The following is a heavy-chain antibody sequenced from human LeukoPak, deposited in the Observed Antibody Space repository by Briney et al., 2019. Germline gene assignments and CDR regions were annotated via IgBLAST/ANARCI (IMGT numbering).Heavy chain of an antibody. D-gene: IGHD3-10*01. J-gene: IGHJ6*03. Sequence: ASVTVSCKASGYTFTSYVLHWVRQAPGQGLEWMGLINTNTGNPTYAHGFSEGLVISLDTPASTAYLQINSLTAAETPVSLCVGGPQPHLSLWFGALCYYYKDVWGKGKTVTVSS. CDR3: VGGPQPHLSLWFGALCYYYKDV. V-gene: IGHV7-4-1*02. CDR1: GYTFTSYV. CDR2: INTNTGNP.